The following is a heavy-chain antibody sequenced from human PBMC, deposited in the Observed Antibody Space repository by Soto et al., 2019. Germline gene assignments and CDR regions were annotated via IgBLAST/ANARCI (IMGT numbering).Heavy chain of an antibody. D-gene: IGHD6-6*01. CDR3: ARERPDGARLDP. J-gene: IGHJ5*02. CDR2: IYYSGST. CDR1: GGSISSGDYY. V-gene: IGHV4-30-4*01. Sequence: QVQLQESGPGLVKPSQTLSLTCTVSGGSISSGDYYWRWIRQPPGKGLEWIGYIYYSGSTYYNASLKGRVTISVDTSKNQFALKLSSVTAAVTAVYYCARERPDGARLDPWGQGTLVTVSS.